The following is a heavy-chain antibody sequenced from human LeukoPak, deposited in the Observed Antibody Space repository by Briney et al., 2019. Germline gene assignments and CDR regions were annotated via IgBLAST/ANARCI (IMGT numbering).Heavy chain of an antibody. CDR1: GGSLSGSY. D-gene: IGHD4-11*01. CDR3: ARLGPEEPPTGRAFDI. V-gene: IGHV4-59*08. Sequence: PSETLSLTCTVSGGSLSGSYWSWIRQPPGKGLEWIGYGYYSGSTNYNPSLKSRVTISVDTSKNQFSLKLNSVTAADTAVFYCARLGPEEPPTGRAFDIWGQGTLVSVSS. CDR2: GYYSGST. J-gene: IGHJ3*02.